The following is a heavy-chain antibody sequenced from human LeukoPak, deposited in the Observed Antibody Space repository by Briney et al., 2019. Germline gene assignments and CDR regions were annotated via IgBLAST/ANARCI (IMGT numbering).Heavy chain of an antibody. CDR1: GGSISSYY. J-gene: IGHJ6*02. CDR3: AREVPPRYCSGGSCYSLYYYYGMDV. V-gene: IGHV4-59*12. D-gene: IGHD2-15*01. CDR2: IYYSGST. Sequence: PSETLSLTCTVSGGSISSYYWSWIRQPPGKGLEWIGYIYYSGSTNYNPSLKSRVTISVDTSKNQFSLKLSSVTAADTAVYYCAREVPPRYCSGGSCYSLYYYYGMDVWGQGTTVTVSS.